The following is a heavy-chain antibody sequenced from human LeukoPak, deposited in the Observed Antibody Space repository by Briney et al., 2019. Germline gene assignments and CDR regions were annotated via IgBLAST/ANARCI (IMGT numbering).Heavy chain of an antibody. V-gene: IGHV3-30*02. CDR3: VRAYHPGGWFDP. CDR1: GFTFSSYG. CDR2: IRYDGSNK. D-gene: IGHD2-21*01. J-gene: IGHJ5*02. Sequence: GGSLRLSCAASGFTFSSYGMHWVRQAPGKGLEWVAFIRYDGSNKYYADSVRGRFTISRDNAKNSLYLQMNSLTAEDTAVHYCVRAYHPGGWFDPWGQGTLVTVSS.